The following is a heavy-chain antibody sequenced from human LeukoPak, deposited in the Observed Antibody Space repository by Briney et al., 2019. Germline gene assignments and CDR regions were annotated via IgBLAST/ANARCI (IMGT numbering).Heavy chain of an antibody. V-gene: IGHV1-2*06. CDR2: INPNSGDT. J-gene: IGHJ4*02. D-gene: IGHD1-26*01. CDR3: ARTIVGATDFNY. Sequence: ASVKVSCKASGYTFTGYYMHWVRQAPGQGLEWMGRINPNSGDTNYARKFQGRATMTRDTSSSTAYMELTRLRSDDTAVYYCARTIVGATDFNYWGQGTLVTVSS. CDR1: GYTFTGYY.